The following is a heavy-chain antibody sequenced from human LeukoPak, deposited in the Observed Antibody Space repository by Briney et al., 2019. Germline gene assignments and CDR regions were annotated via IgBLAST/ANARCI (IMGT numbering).Heavy chain of an antibody. CDR1: EFTFSSYA. D-gene: IGHD3-3*01. Sequence: PGGSLRLSCAASEFTFSSYAMHWVRQAPGKGLEWVAVISYDGSNKYYVDSVKGRFTISRDNSKNTLYLQMNSLRAEDTAVYYCAKDRLEWLLSSDYWGQGTLVTVSS. V-gene: IGHV3-30-3*02. J-gene: IGHJ4*02. CDR2: ISYDGSNK. CDR3: AKDRLEWLLSSDY.